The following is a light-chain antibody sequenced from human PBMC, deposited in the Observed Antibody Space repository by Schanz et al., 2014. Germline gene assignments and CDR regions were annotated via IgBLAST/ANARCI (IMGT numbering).Light chain of an antibody. J-gene: IGKJ2*01. V-gene: IGKV3-20*01. CDR3: QQAYTTAT. CDR2: GAS. Sequence: EIVLTQSPGTLSLSPGERATLSCRASQSVSSSYLAWYQQKPGQAPRLLIYGASSRATGIPDRFSGSGSGTDFTLTISRLEPEDFATYYCQQAYTTATFGQGTKLEI. CDR1: QSVSSSY.